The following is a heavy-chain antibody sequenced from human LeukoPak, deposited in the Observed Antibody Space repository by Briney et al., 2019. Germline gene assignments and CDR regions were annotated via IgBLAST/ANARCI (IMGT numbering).Heavy chain of an antibody. Sequence: GGSLRLSCAASGFTFSSQAMSWVRQAPGKGLEWVSGISGSGGTTYYADSVKGRFTISRENSKNTLYLQMNSLRAEDTAVYYCAKDSAKKYDDYWGQGTLVTVSS. D-gene: IGHD2/OR15-2a*01. J-gene: IGHJ4*02. V-gene: IGHV3-23*01. CDR1: GFTFSSQA. CDR2: ISGSGGTT. CDR3: AKDSAKKYDDY.